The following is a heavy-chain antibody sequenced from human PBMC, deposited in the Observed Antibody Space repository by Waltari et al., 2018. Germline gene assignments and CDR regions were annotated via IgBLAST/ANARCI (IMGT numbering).Heavy chain of an antibody. D-gene: IGHD4-17*01. J-gene: IGHJ4*02. CDR1: GFTFSSYA. V-gene: IGHV3-23*03. Sequence: EVQLLESGGGLVQPGGSLRLSCAASGFTFSSYAMSWVRQAPGRVLGWFSVIYSGGSTYYADSVKGRFTISRDNSKNTLYLQMNSLRAEDTAVYYCAKDGYGGIIDYWGQGTLVTVSS. CDR3: AKDGYGGIIDY. CDR2: IYSGGST.